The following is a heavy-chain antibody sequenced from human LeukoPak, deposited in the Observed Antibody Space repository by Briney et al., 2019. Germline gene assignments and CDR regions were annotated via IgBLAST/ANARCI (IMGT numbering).Heavy chain of an antibody. J-gene: IGHJ5*02. V-gene: IGHV1-69*06. CDR3: ARDNSVRDEAWWFNP. CDR1: GGTFSSYT. D-gene: IGHD5-24*01. Sequence: SVKVSCKASGGTFSSYTISWVRQAPGQGLEWMGGIIPIFGTTNYAQKFQGRVSITADKSTSTTYMQLSSLRSEDTAVYYCARDNSVRDEAWWFNPWGQGTLVTVSS. CDR2: IIPIFGTT.